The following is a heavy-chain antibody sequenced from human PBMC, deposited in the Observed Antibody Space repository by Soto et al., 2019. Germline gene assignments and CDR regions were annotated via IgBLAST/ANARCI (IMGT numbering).Heavy chain of an antibody. D-gene: IGHD4-17*01. V-gene: IGHV3-30-3*01. Sequence: SGFTFSSYAMHWVRQAPGKGLEWVAVISYDGSNKYYADSVKGRFTISRDNSKNTLYLQMNSLRAEDTAVYYCASYGDYRIIDYWGQGTLVTVSS. CDR3: ASYGDYRIIDY. CDR2: ISYDGSNK. CDR1: GFTFSSYA. J-gene: IGHJ4*02.